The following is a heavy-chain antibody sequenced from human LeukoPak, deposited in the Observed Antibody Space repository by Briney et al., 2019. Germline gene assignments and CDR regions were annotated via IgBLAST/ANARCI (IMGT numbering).Heavy chain of an antibody. D-gene: IGHD2-2*01. CDR3: ARGLGDIVVVDGMDV. V-gene: IGHV3-33*01. CDR2: IWYDGSNK. Sequence: RRSLRLSCAASGFTFSSYGMHWVRQAPGKGLEWVAVIWYDGSNKYYADSVKGRFTISRDNSKNTLYLQMNSLRAEDTAVYYCARGLGDIVVVDGMDVWGQGTTVTVSS. J-gene: IGHJ6*02. CDR1: GFTFSSYG.